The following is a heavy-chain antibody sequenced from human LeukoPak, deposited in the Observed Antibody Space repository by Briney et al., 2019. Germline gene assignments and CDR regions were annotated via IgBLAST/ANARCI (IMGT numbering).Heavy chain of an antibody. V-gene: IGHV1-18*01. CDR2: VSGDSTNT. Sequence: ASVTVSCKASGCTFTSYGITWVRQAPGQGLEWMGWVSGDSTNTNLAQRFQDRVTMTTDTSTNTAYMELRSLRSDDTAVYYCGRDLLGCSGGACYSSDYWGQGTLVTVSS. CDR1: GCTFTSYG. J-gene: IGHJ4*02. CDR3: GRDLLGCSGGACYSSDY. D-gene: IGHD2-15*01.